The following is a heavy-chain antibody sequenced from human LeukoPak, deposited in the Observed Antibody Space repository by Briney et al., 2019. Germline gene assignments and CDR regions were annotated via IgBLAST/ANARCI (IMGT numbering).Heavy chain of an antibody. J-gene: IGHJ4*02. CDR2: INPSGGST. Sequence: ASVKVSCKASGYTFTSYYMHWVRQAPGQGLEWMGIINPSGGSTSYAQKFQGRVTMTRDMSTSTVYMELSSLRSEDTAVYYCAKVRAPRQYFDYWGQGTLVTVSS. D-gene: IGHD1-26*01. CDR1: GYTFTSYY. V-gene: IGHV1-46*01. CDR3: AKVRAPRQYFDY.